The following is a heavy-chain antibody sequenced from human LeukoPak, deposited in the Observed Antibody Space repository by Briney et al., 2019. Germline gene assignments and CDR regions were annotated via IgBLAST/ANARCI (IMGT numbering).Heavy chain of an antibody. CDR2: INPNSGGT. D-gene: IGHD6-19*01. CDR3: ARAVAGTRTSGFDY. Sequence: ASVKVSCKASGYTFTGYYMHWVRQAPGQGLEWMGWINPNSGGTNYAQKFQGRVTMTRDTSISTAYMELSRLRSDDAAVYYCARAVAGTRTSGFDYWGQGTLVTVSS. CDR1: GYTFTGYY. J-gene: IGHJ4*02. V-gene: IGHV1-2*02.